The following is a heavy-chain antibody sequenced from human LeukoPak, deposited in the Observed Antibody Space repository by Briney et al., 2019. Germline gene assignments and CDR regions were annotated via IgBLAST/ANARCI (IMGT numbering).Heavy chain of an antibody. CDR3: AREGSRWVDFDY. CDR1: GFTFSSYG. J-gene: IGHJ4*02. D-gene: IGHD1-26*01. Sequence: GGSLRLSCAASGFTFSSYGMHWIRQAPGKGLEWVSAISGSGGSTYYADSVKGRFTISRDNSKNTLYLQMNSLRAEDTAVYYCAREGSRWVDFDYWGQGTLVTVSS. V-gene: IGHV3-23*01. CDR2: ISGSGGST.